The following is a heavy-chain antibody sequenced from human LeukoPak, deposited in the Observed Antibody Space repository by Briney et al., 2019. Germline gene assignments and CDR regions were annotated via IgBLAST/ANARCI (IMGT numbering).Heavy chain of an antibody. CDR3: ARVAFRSSAYISGIEY. V-gene: IGHV3-53*01. D-gene: IGHD1-14*01. CDR1: GFIVSSSY. Sequence: GGSLRLXCAASGFIVSSSYMSWVRQAPGKGLEWVSVIYSGGSTYYADSVKGRFTISRDNSKNTLYLQMNSLRGEDTAVYYCARVAFRSSAYISGIEYWGQGTLVTVSS. J-gene: IGHJ4*02. CDR2: IYSGGST.